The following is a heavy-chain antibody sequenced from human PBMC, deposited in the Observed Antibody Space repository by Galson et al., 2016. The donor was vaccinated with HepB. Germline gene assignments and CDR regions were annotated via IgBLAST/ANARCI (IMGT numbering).Heavy chain of an antibody. D-gene: IGHD6-19*01. V-gene: IGHV3-20*01. Sequence: SLRLSCAASGFTFDDNGVGRVRPVPGKGLEWVSGINWSGDTTGYADSVQGRFTIARDNAKNSLYLQMNSLRAEHTAFYHCERGGASRGQWLDNWFDHWGQGTLVTVSS. J-gene: IGHJ5*02. CDR1: GFTFDDNG. CDR3: ERGGASRGQWLDNWFDH. CDR2: INWSGDTT.